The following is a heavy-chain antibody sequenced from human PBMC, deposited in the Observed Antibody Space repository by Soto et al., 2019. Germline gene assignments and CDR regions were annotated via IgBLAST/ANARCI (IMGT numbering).Heavy chain of an antibody. Sequence: EVQLVQSGAEVKKPGESLKISCKSSGYSFINHWIGWVRQMPGKGLEWMGIIFPSDSDTRYSPSFQGQVTISADKSLNTAYLQWSSLKASDTAMYYCAIHLIGTTWYSDYWGQGTLVTVSS. D-gene: IGHD1-20*01. V-gene: IGHV5-51*01. CDR3: AIHLIGTTWYSDY. CDR2: IFPSDSDT. CDR1: GYSFINHW. J-gene: IGHJ4*02.